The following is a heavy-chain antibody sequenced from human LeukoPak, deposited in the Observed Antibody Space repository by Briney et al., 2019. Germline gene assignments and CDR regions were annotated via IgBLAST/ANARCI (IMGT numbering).Heavy chain of an antibody. CDR1: NGSISGRY. J-gene: IGHJ4*02. V-gene: IGHV4-59*11. CDR3: ARDSPPA. Sequence: SETLSLTCTVSNGSISGRYWSWIRQPPGKGLEWSGYIYYSGSTDYNPSLNSRVTISIDTSKNQFFLKLTSVTAADTAVCYCARDSPPAWGQGTPVTVSS. D-gene: IGHD2-2*01. CDR2: IYYSGST.